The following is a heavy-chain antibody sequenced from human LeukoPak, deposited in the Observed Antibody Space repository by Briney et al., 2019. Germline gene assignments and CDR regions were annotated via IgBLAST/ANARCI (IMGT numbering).Heavy chain of an antibody. J-gene: IGHJ4*02. Sequence: SVKVSCKXSGGSFSSYSISWVRQAPGQGLEWMGRIIPIVGIPNYAQKFQGRVTITADKSTNTAYMEVTSLRSEDTAVYYCATTGSSAYDGGTFDYWGQGTLVTVSS. CDR3: ATTGSSAYDGGTFDY. CDR1: GGSFSSYS. CDR2: IIPIVGIP. V-gene: IGHV1-69*02. D-gene: IGHD5-12*01.